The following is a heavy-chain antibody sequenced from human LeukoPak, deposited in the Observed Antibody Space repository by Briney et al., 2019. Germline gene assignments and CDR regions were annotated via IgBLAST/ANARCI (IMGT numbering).Heavy chain of an antibody. J-gene: IGHJ4*02. V-gene: IGHV3-9*01. CDR3: AKGASAARQDYFDY. D-gene: IGHD6-6*01. CDR1: GFTFDNYA. CDR2: FSWNSGGI. Sequence: GGSLRLSCAASGFTFDNYAMHWVRQGPGKGLEWVSGFSWNSGGIGYADSVKGRFTISRDSAKNSLYLQMNSLRSEDTAFYYCAKGASAARQDYFDYWGQGTLVTVSS.